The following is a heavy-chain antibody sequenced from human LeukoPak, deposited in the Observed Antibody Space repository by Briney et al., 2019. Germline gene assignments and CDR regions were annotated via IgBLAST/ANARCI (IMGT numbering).Heavy chain of an antibody. J-gene: IGHJ5*02. Sequence: ASVTVSCKASGYTVTGYYMHWVRQAPGQGRAWMGWINPNSGSTNYPQKLQGTVTMTRDTALSPAYIEVSRRSCDDTAVYYCAREYSYYCDSSGDPETSFDPWGQGTLVTVSS. V-gene: IGHV1-2*02. D-gene: IGHD3-22*01. CDR2: INPNSGST. CDR3: AREYSYYCDSSGDPETSFDP. CDR1: GYTVTGYY.